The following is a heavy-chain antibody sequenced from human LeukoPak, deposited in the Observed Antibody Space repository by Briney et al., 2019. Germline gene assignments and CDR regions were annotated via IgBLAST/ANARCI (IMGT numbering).Heavy chain of an antibody. J-gene: IGHJ4*02. Sequence: GGSLRLSCPASGFTFSNCWMSWVRRAPGKGLEWVANINPDGSEKYYVDSVKGRFTISRDNAKNSLYLQMDSLRVADTAVYYCARDPGNGYWGGFDYWGQGTLVTVSS. V-gene: IGHV3-7*05. CDR1: GFTFSNCW. D-gene: IGHD5-24*01. CDR3: ARDPGNGYWGGFDY. CDR2: INPDGSEK.